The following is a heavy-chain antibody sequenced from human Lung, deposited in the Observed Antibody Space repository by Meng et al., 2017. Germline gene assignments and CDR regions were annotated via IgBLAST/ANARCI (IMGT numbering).Heavy chain of an antibody. V-gene: IGHV4-34*01. CDR1: GGSFSDYY. Sequence: QVLLQQWGAGLLKPSETLSLTCVVSGGSFSDYYWSWIRQPPGKGLEWIGEINHSGSTNYNPSLESRATISVDTSQNNLSLKLSSVTAADSAVYYCARGPTTMAHDFDYWGQGTLVTVS. CDR3: ARGPTTMAHDFDY. D-gene: IGHD4-11*01. J-gene: IGHJ4*02. CDR2: INHSGST.